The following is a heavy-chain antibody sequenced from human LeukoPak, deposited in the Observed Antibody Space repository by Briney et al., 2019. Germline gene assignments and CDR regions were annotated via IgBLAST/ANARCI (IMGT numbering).Heavy chain of an antibody. J-gene: IGHJ4*02. CDR1: GYTFTSYD. Sequence: GASVKVSCKASGYTFTSYDINWVRQATGQGLEWMGWMNPNSGNTGYAQKFQGRVTMTRNTSISTAYMELSSLRSEDTAVYYCAREVVVPAAPTCYYSDYWGQGTLVTVSS. CDR2: MNPNSGNT. V-gene: IGHV1-8*01. CDR3: AREVVVPAAPTCYYSDY. D-gene: IGHD2-2*01.